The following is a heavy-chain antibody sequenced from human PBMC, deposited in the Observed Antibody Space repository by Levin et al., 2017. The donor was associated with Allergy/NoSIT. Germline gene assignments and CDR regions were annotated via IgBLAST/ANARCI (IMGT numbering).Heavy chain of an antibody. CDR1: GFTFSSYA. V-gene: IGHV3-23*01. Sequence: ASVKVSCEASGFTFSSYAMSWVRQAPGKGLEWVSAISGSGGSTYYADSVKGRFTISRDNSKNTLYLQLNSLRAEDTAVYYCATSYDLWSGYYSKDYWGQGTLVTVSS. CDR3: ATSYDLWSGYYSKDY. J-gene: IGHJ4*02. D-gene: IGHD3-3*01. CDR2: ISGSGGST.